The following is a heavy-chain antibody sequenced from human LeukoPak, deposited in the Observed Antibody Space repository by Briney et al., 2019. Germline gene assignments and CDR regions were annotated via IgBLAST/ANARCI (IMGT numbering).Heavy chain of an antibody. Sequence: PGGSLRLSCAASGFTFSSYEMNWVRQAPGKGLEWVSYISSSGSTIYYADSVKGRFTISRDNAKNSLYLQMNSLRAEDAAVYYCARASGYPDYWGQGTLVTVSS. CDR2: ISSSGSTI. V-gene: IGHV3-48*03. CDR3: ARASGYPDY. D-gene: IGHD3-22*01. J-gene: IGHJ4*02. CDR1: GFTFSSYE.